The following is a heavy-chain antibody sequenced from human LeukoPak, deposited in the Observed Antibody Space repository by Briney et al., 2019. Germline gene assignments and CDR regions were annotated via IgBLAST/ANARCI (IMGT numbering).Heavy chain of an antibody. D-gene: IGHD6-19*01. CDR1: GFTFSGSA. Sequence: GGSLRLSCAAFGFTFSGSAVHWVRQASGKGLEWVGRIRSKANSYATAYAASVKGRFTISRDDSKNTAYLQMNSLKTEDTAVYYCTRHVLDSSGCPGCAFDIWGQGTMVTVSS. CDR3: TRHVLDSSGCPGCAFDI. J-gene: IGHJ3*02. V-gene: IGHV3-73*01. CDR2: IRSKANSYAT.